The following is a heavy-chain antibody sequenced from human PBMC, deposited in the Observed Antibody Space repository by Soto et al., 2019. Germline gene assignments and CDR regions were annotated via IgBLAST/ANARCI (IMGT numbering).Heavy chain of an antibody. CDR3: ARLPADYYYGMDV. J-gene: IGHJ6*02. CDR1: GYTFASYG. CDR2: ISAYNGNT. V-gene: IGHV1-18*04. Sequence: ASVKVSCKASGYTFASYGISWVRQAPGQGLEWMGWISAYNGNTNYAQKLQGRVTMTTDTSTSTAYMELRSLRSDDPAVYYCARLPADYYYGMDVWGQGTTVTVSS.